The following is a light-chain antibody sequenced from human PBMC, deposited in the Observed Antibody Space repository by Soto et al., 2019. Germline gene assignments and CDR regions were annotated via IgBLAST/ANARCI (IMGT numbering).Light chain of an antibody. Sequence: QAVVTQPPSVSAAPGQKVTISCSGSRSNIGNNHVSWYRQLPGTAPKLLIYGSDKRPSGIPDRFSGSRSGTSATLGITGLQTGDEADYYCGTWDSSLSAAVFGGGTKVTVL. CDR2: GSD. J-gene: IGLJ3*02. V-gene: IGLV1-51*02. CDR3: GTWDSSLSAAV. CDR1: RSNIGNNH.